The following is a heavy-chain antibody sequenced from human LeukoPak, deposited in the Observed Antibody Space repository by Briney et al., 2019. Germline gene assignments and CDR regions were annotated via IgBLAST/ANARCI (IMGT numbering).Heavy chain of an antibody. CDR2: IYYSGST. CDR1: GGSISSYY. V-gene: IGHV4-59*08. J-gene: IGHJ6*02. D-gene: IGHD3-22*01. CDR3: ARHGPDDSSGCYWDYYGMDV. Sequence: SETLSLTCTVSGGSISSYYWSWIRQPPGKGLEWIGYIYYSGSTNYNPSLKSRVTISVDTSKNQFSLKLSSVTAADTAVYYCARHGPDDSSGCYWDYYGMDVWGQGTTVTVSS.